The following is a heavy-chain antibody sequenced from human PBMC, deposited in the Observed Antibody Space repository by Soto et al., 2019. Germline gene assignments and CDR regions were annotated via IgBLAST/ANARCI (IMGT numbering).Heavy chain of an antibody. V-gene: IGHV4-59*01. CDR2: IYYSGST. CDR1: GGSISSYY. J-gene: IGHJ6*02. D-gene: IGHD6-13*01. Sequence: SETLSLTCPVSGGSISSYYWSWIRQPPGKGLEWIGYIYYSGSTNYNPSLKSRVTISVDTSKNQFSLKLSSVTAADTAVYYCAREYSGSWIYGMDVWGQGTTVTV. CDR3: AREYSGSWIYGMDV.